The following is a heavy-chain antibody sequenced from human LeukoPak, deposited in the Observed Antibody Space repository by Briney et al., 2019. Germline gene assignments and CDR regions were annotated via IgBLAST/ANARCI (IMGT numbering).Heavy chain of an antibody. CDR3: AKKGSSSWYHFDY. CDR1: GFTFSSYS. J-gene: IGHJ4*02. CDR2: ISSSSSYI. V-gene: IGHV3-21*01. D-gene: IGHD6-13*01. Sequence: PGGSLRLSCAASGFTFSSYSMNWVRQAPGKGLEWVSSISSSSSYIYYADSVKGRFTISRDNAKNSLHLQMNSLRAEDTAVYYCAKKGSSSWYHFDYWGQGTLVTVSS.